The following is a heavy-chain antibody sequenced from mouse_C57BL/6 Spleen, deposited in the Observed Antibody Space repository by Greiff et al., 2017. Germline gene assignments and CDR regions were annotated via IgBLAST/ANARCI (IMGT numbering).Heavy chain of an antibody. CDR1: GYTFTSYG. CDR2: IYPRSGNT. CDR3: LLYYYGSEGFAY. J-gene: IGHJ3*01. Sequence: VQLQQSGAELARPGASVKLSCKASGYTFTSYGISWVKQRTGQGLEWIGEIYPRSGNTYYNEKFKGKATLTADKSSSTAYMELRSLTSEDSAVYFCLLYYYGSEGFAYWGQGTLVTVSA. V-gene: IGHV1-81*01. D-gene: IGHD1-1*01.